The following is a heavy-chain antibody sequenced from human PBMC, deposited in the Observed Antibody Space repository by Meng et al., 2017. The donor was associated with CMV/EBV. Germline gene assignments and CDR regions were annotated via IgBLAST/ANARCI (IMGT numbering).Heavy chain of an antibody. CDR2: ISYDGSNK. J-gene: IGHJ6*02. CDR3: ARDFSSVVPGCYGMDV. CDR1: GFTFSSYA. Sequence: GGSLRLSCAASGFTFSSYAMHWVRQAPGKGLEWVAVISYDGSNKYYADSVKGRFTISRDNSKNTLYLQMNSLRAEDTAVYYCARDFSSVVPGCYGMDVWGQGTTVTVSS. D-gene: IGHD6-6*01. V-gene: IGHV3-30-3*01.